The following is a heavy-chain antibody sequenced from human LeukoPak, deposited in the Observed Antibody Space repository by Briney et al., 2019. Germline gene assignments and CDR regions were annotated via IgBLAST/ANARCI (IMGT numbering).Heavy chain of an antibody. D-gene: IGHD6-13*01. CDR1: GGSISSSSYY. V-gene: IGHV4-61*01. Sequence: SETLSLTCTVSGGSISSSSYYWGWIRQPPGKGLEWIGYIYYSGSTNYNPSFKSRVTISVDTSKNQFSLKLSSVTAADTAVYYCARDKLVFDYWGQGTLVTVSS. J-gene: IGHJ4*02. CDR2: IYYSGST. CDR3: ARDKLVFDY.